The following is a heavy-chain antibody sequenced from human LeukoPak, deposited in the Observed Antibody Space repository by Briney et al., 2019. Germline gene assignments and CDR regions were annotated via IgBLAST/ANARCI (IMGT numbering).Heavy chain of an antibody. V-gene: IGHV3-74*01. CDR2: INRDGSST. Sequence: GGSLRLSCAASGFTFSSYAMSWVRQAPGKGLVWVSHINRDGSSTSYADSVKGRFTISRDSAKNTLYLQMNSLRAEDTAVYYCASPGGYYFEAFDIWGQGTKVTVSS. CDR1: GFTFSSYA. J-gene: IGHJ3*02. CDR3: ASPGGYYFEAFDI. D-gene: IGHD2/OR15-2a*01.